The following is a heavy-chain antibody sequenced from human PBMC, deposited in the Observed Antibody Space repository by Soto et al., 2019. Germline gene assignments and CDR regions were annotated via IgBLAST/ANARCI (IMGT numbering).Heavy chain of an antibody. Sequence: QVQLVQSGPEVKKPGASVKVSCKASGYTFTHYGITWVRQAPGQGLEWMGWITDYKGNTDYGQKVQGRVTMTMDASRSTAYMDLWSLRPDDTAVYYCARVSAYEGGFGCWGQGTLVTVS. J-gene: IGHJ4*02. CDR1: GYTFTHYG. V-gene: IGHV1-18*01. CDR2: ITDYKGNT. CDR3: ARVSAYEGGFGC. D-gene: IGHD5-12*01.